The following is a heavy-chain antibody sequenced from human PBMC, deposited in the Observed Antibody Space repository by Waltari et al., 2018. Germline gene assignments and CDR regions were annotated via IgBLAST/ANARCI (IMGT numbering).Heavy chain of an antibody. CDR3: TRDEA. CDR1: GFTFSDYW. J-gene: IGHJ5*02. Sequence: EVQLVESGGGLVQPGGSLRLSCEGSGFTFSDYWMSWDRQAPGKGLEWVANIKQDGSEKDYVDSVKGRFTISRDNAKKLLYLQMNSLRGEDMAVYYCTRDEAWGQGTLVTVSS. V-gene: IGHV3-7*01. CDR2: IKQDGSEK.